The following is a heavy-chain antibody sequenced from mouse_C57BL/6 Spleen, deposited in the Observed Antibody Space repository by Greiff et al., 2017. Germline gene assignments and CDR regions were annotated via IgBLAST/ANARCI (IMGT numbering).Heavy chain of an antibody. CDR1: GYAFSSSW. CDR2: IYPGDGDT. V-gene: IGHV1-82*01. D-gene: IGHD2-4*01. CDR3: ARLYDYDGRYCGY. Sequence: VQLQESGPELVKPGASVKISCKASGYAFSSSWMNWVKQRPGKGLEWIGRIYPGDGDTNYNGKFKGKATLTADKSSSTAYMQLSSLTSEDSAVYFCARLYDYDGRYCGYWGQGTTLTVSS. J-gene: IGHJ2*01.